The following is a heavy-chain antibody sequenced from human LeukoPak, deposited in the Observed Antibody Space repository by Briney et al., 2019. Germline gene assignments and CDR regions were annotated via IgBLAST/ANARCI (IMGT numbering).Heavy chain of an antibody. CDR2: ISWNSGSI. CDR3: AKDIGSSWQVFDY. V-gene: IGHV3-9*01. CDR1: GFTFSTDF. D-gene: IGHD6-13*01. J-gene: IGHJ4*02. Sequence: GGSLRLSCVASGFTFSTDFMHWIRQAPGKGLEWVSGISWNSGSIGYADSVKGRFTISRDNAKNSLYLQMNSLRAEDTALYYCAKDIGSSWQVFDYWGQGTLVTVSS.